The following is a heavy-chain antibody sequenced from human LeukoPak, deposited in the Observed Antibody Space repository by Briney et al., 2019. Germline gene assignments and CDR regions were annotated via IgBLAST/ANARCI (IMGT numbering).Heavy chain of an antibody. CDR1: GGTFSSYA. CDR2: IIPIFGTA. CDR3: ARGRYSGSGSYYFPAYYYYYMDV. J-gene: IGHJ6*03. D-gene: IGHD3-10*01. V-gene: IGHV1-69*13. Sequence: ASVKVSCKASGGTFSSYAISWVRQAPGQGLEWMGGIIPIFGTANYAQKFQGRVTITADESTSTAYMELSSLRSEDTAVYYCARGRYSGSGSYYFPAYYYYYMDVWGKGTTVTISS.